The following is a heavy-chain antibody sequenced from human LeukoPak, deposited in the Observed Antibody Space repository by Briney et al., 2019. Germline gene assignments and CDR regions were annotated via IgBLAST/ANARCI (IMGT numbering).Heavy chain of an antibody. CDR3: ARATYSGYDWVWFDP. J-gene: IGHJ5*02. Sequence: GASVKVSCKASGYTFTSYGISWVRQAPGQGLEWMGWISAYNGNTNYAQKLQGRVTMTTDTSTTTAYMELRSLRYDDTAVYYCARATYSGYDWVWFDPWGQGTLVTVSS. CDR1: GYTFTSYG. CDR2: ISAYNGNT. D-gene: IGHD5-12*01. V-gene: IGHV1-18*01.